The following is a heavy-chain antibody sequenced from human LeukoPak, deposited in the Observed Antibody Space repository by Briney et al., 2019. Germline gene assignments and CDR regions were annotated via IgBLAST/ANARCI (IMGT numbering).Heavy chain of an antibody. Sequence: GGTLRLSCAVSGFTFSNYGINWVRQAPGKGLEWVSGIDGSGGRTYYAVSVKGRFTISRDNSKNTLYLQMNSLRAEDTAVYYCARDGRFGGPDFDYWGQGTLVTVSS. D-gene: IGHD3-16*01. CDR2: IDGSGGRT. CDR3: ARDGRFGGPDFDY. V-gene: IGHV3-23*01. CDR1: GFTFSNYG. J-gene: IGHJ4*02.